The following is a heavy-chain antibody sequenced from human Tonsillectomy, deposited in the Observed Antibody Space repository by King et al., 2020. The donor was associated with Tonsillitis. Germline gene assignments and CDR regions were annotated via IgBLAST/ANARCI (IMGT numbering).Heavy chain of an antibody. V-gene: IGHV3-23*04. J-gene: IGHJ3*01. CDR1: GFTFSSYA. Sequence: VQLVESGGGLVQPGGSLRLSCAASGFTFSSYAMSWVRQAPGKGLEWVSGISGSGGSTYSADSVKGRFTISRDNSKNTLYVQMNSLRAEDTAVYYCAKDKVATMPRDAFDFWGQGTMVTVSS. CDR2: ISGSGGST. CDR3: AKDKVATMPRDAFDF. D-gene: IGHD5-12*01.